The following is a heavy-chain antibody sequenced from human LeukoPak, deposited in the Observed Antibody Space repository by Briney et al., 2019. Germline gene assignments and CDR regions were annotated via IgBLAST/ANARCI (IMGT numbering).Heavy chain of an antibody. J-gene: IGHJ6*04. CDR2: ISYDGSNK. D-gene: IGHD2-2*01. V-gene: IGHV3-30*04. CDR1: GFTFSSYA. CDR3: ARTDLGVVPARRNYYYGMDV. Sequence: GGSLRLSCAASGFTFSSYAMHWVRQAPGKGLEWVAVISYDGSNKYYADSVKGRFTISRDNSKSTLYLQMNSLRAEDTAVYYCARTDLGVVPARRNYYYGMDVWGKGTTVTVSS.